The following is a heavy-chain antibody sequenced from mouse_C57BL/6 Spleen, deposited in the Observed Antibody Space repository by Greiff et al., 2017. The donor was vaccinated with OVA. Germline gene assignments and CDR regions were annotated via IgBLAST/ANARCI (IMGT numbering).Heavy chain of an antibody. Sequence: QVQLQQSGAELARPGASVKLSCKASGYTFTSYGISWVKQRTGQGLEWIGEIYPRSGNTYYNEKFKGKATLTADKSSSTPYMELRSLRSEDSAVYFCARRWDAWFAYWGQGTLVTVSA. CDR1: GYTFTSYG. V-gene: IGHV1-81*01. J-gene: IGHJ3*01. CDR3: ARRWDAWFAY. D-gene: IGHD4-1*01. CDR2: IYPRSGNT.